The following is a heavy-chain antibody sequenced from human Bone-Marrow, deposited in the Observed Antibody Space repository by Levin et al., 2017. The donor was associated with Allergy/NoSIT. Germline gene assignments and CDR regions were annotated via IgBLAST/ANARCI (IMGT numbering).Heavy chain of an antibody. D-gene: IGHD3-3*01. CDR1: GFTFSNAW. Sequence: PGGSLRLSCAASGFTFSNAWMSWVRQAPGKGLEWVGRIKSKTDGGTTDYAAPVKGRFTISRDDSKNTLYLQMNSLKTEDTAVYYCTTGPLTIFGVVIPHDYYDYGMDVWGQGTTVTVSS. V-gene: IGHV3-15*01. J-gene: IGHJ6*02. CDR3: TTGPLTIFGVVIPHDYYDYGMDV. CDR2: IKSKTDGGTT.